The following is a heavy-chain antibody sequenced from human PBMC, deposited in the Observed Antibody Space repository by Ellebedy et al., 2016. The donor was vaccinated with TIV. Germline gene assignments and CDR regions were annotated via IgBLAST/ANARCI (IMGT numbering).Heavy chain of an antibody. V-gene: IGHV4-4*02. Sequence: MPSETLSLTCAVSGGSISSSNWWSWVRQPPGKGLEWIGVIYHSGSTNYNQSLKSRVTISVDKSKNQFSLKVSSVTAADTAVYFCAREDGNTAMALDYWGQGTLVTVSS. D-gene: IGHD5-18*01. CDR1: GGSISSSNW. CDR2: IYHSGST. CDR3: AREDGNTAMALDY. J-gene: IGHJ4*02.